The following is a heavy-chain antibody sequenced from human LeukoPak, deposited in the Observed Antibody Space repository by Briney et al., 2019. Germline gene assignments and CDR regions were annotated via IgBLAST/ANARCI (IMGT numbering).Heavy chain of an antibody. CDR1: GGTFTGYY. CDR2: INPNSGGT. J-gene: IGHJ4*02. V-gene: IGHV1-2*02. D-gene: IGHD3-22*01. CDR3: AGSSGYSSTFDY. Sequence: ASVKVSCKASGGTFTGYYMHWVRQAPGQGLEWMGWINPNSGGTNYAQKFQGRVTMTRDTSISTAYMELSRLRSDDTAVYYCAGSSGYSSTFDYWGQGTLVTVSS.